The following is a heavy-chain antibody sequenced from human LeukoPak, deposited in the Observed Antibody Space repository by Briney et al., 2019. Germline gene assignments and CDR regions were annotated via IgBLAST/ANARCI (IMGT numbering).Heavy chain of an antibody. D-gene: IGHD6-13*01. V-gene: IGHV4-39*01. CDR2: IYYSGST. J-gene: IGHJ5*02. CDR3: ARGTIAAAGTLRGWFDP. CDR1: GGSISSSSYY. Sequence: PSETLSLTCTVSGGSISSSSYYWGWIRQPPGKGLEWIGSIYYSGSTYYNPSLESRVTISVDTSKNQFSLKLSSVTAADTAVYYCARGTIAAAGTLRGWFDPWGQGTLVTVSS.